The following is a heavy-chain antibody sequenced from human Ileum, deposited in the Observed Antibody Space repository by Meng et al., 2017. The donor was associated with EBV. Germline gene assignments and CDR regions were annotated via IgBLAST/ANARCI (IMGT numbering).Heavy chain of an antibody. CDR1: GGSISSYY. CDR2: IYYSGST. J-gene: IGHJ4*02. Sequence: QVQLQASGPGLVKPSETLSLTCPVSGGSISSYYWSWIRQPPGKGLEWIGYIYYSGSTNYNPSLKSRVTISVDTSKNQFSLNLSSVTAADTAVYYCARGGWSLDYWGQGTLVTVSS. D-gene: IGHD2-15*01. CDR3: ARGGWSLDY. V-gene: IGHV4-59*08.